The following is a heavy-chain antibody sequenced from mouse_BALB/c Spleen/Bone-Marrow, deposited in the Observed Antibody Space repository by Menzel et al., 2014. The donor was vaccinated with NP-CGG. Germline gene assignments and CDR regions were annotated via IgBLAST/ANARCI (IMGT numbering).Heavy chain of an antibody. V-gene: IGHV1S56*01. Sequence: VKLMESGPELVKPGTLVKMSCKASGYTFTSYDINWVKQRPGQGLELIGWINPGDGSAKYNEKSKGKATLTADKSSSTAYMQLSSLTSENTAVYFCARSGDGYYWYFDVWGAGTMVTVSS. D-gene: IGHD2-3*01. CDR1: GYTFTSYD. CDR3: ARSGDGYYWYFDV. J-gene: IGHJ1*01. CDR2: INPGDGSA.